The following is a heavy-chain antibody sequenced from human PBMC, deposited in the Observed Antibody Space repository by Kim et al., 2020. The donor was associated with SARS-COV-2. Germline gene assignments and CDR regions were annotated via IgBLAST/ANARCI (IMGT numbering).Heavy chain of an antibody. V-gene: IGHV1-46*01. D-gene: IGHD3-22*01. CDR3: ARGYYYDSSSYLHRYGMDV. J-gene: IGHJ6*02. CDR1: GYTFSDYY. CDR2: ANPLTGRR. Sequence: ASVKVSCQASGYTFSDYYVHWVRQAPGQSLEWMAIANPLTGRRTYTQRFQGRVTVTWDMSTSTFFMELTSLKSDDAAVYFCARGYYYDSSSYLHRYGMDVWGQGTTVTVSS.